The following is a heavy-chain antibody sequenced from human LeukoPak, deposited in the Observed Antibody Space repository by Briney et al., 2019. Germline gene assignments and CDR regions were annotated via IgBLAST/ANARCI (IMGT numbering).Heavy chain of an antibody. V-gene: IGHV4-34*01. CDR2: INHSGST. Sequence: SEILSLTCAVYGGSFSGYYWSWIRQPPGKGLKWIGEINHSGSTNSNPSLNTRVTISVDTSKKQFPMQLGSVTAWNTQVYSCPRSERNPPLYYWGQGTLVTVSS. CDR1: GGSFSGYY. J-gene: IGHJ4*02. D-gene: IGHD1-14*01. CDR3: PRSERNPPLYY.